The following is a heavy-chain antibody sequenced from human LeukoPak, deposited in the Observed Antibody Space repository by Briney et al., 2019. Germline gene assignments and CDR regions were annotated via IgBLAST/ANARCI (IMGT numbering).Heavy chain of an antibody. D-gene: IGHD6-6*01. V-gene: IGHV4-34*01. CDR1: GGSFSGYY. CDR2: INHSGST. J-gene: IGHJ4*02. CDR3: ARDTSSSLGVDY. Sequence: PSETLSLTCAVYGGSFSGYYWSWIRQPPGKGLEWIGEINHSGSTNYNPSLKSRVTISVDTSKNQFSLKLSSVTAADTAVYYRARDTSSSLGVDYWGQGTLVTVSS.